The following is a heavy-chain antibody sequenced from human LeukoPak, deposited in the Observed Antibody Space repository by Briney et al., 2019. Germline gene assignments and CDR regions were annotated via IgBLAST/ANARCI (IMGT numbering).Heavy chain of an antibody. J-gene: IGHJ4*02. CDR3: AKDYGGNPFDY. D-gene: IGHD4-23*01. V-gene: IGHV3-23*01. CDR1: GFTFSTFA. Sequence: GGSLRLSCAASGFTFSTFAMIWVRQPPGKGLEWVSSIFPSGGEIHYADSVRGRFTISRDNSKSTLSLQMNSLRAEDTAIYYCAKDYGGNPFDYWGQGTLVTVSS. CDR2: IFPSGGEI.